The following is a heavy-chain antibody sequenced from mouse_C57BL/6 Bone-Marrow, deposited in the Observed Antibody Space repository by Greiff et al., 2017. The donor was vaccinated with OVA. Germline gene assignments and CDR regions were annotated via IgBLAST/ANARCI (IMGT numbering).Heavy chain of an antibody. V-gene: IGHV1-55*01. CDR3: ATRSVQLGWFAY. D-gene: IGHD4-1*02. CDR1: GYTFTSYW. Sequence: VQLQQSGAELVKPGASVKMSCKASGYTFTSYWITWVKQRPGQGLEWIGDIYPGSGSTNYNAKFKSKATLTVDTSSSTAYMQLSSLTSEDSAVYYCATRSVQLGWFAYWGQGTLVTVSA. CDR2: IYPGSGST. J-gene: IGHJ3*01.